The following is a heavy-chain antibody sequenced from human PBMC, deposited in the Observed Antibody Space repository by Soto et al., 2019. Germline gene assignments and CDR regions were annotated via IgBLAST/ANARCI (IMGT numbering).Heavy chain of an antibody. D-gene: IGHD3-10*01. J-gene: IGHJ4*01. Sequence: GGSLRLSCAASGCSVSSNYMTWARQAQGKGLEWVSLSYSGGNTYYADSVKGRFTVSRDNCQNTLYLQMGNMRAEDTAVDYCARGSGAGRYFSDYWGQGPQVTVSS. CDR3: ARGSGAGRYFSDY. CDR2: SYSGGNT. CDR1: GCSVSSNY. V-gene: IGHV3-53*01.